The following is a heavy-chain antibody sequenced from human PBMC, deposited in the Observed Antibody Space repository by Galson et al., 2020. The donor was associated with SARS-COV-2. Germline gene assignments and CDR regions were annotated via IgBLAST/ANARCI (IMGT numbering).Heavy chain of an antibody. V-gene: IGHV4-38-2*02. CDR2: VYPSGTT. D-gene: IGHD3-22*01. CDR3: ARQGVNMIVLVTVPGWYFDL. J-gene: IGHJ2*01. CDR1: GYSVSTTNY. Sequence: SETLSLTCTVSGYSVSTTNYWGGVRQPTGRGLEWIWSVYPSGTTYYNPSLKSRVTISVDTSKNQFSLRLDSVTAADTALYYCARQGVNMIVLVTVPGWYFDLWGRGTLVTVAS.